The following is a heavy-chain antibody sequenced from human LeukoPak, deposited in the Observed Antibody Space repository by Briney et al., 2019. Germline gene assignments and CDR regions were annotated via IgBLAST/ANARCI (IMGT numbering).Heavy chain of an antibody. CDR3: ARDLRGWFYFDY. V-gene: IGHV3-21*01. CDR2: ISSSSSYI. J-gene: IGHJ4*02. D-gene: IGHD6-19*01. Sequence: GGSLRLSCAASGFTFSSYSMNWVRQAPGKGPEWVSSISSSSSYIYYADSVKGRFTISRDNAKNSLYLQMNSLRAEDTAVYYCARDLRGWFYFDYWGQGTLVTVSS. CDR1: GFTFSSYS.